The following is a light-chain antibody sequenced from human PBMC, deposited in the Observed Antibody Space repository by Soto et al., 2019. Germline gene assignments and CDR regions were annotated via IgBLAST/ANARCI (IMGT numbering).Light chain of an antibody. CDR1: QSLLDGNGYNY. V-gene: IGKV2-28*01. CDR2: DGS. CDR3: QLFYDYPHS. Sequence: DIVMTQSPLSLPVTPGEPASISCRSNQSLLDGNGYNYLAWYQQTPGKPPRLLIYDGSTLQSGVPTRFSGSGSETNFTLTISSLQPEDFATYYCQLFYDYPHSFGPGAKADI. J-gene: IGKJ3*01.